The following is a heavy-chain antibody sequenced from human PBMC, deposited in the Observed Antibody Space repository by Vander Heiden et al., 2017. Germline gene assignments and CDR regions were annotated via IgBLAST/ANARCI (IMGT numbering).Heavy chain of an antibody. J-gene: IGHJ4*02. Sequence: QVQLVESGGGVVQPGRSLRLSCAASGFTFSSYGMHWVRQAPGKGLEWVAVISYDGSNKYYADSVKGRVTISRDNSKNTLYLQMNSLRAEDTAGDYCAKLTAMVLYYVDYWGQGTLGTVAS. CDR2: ISYDGSNK. CDR1: GFTFSSYG. V-gene: IGHV3-30*18. D-gene: IGHD5-18*01. CDR3: AKLTAMVLYYVDY.